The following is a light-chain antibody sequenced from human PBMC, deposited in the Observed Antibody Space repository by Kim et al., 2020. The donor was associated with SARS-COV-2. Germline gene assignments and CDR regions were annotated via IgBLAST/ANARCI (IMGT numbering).Light chain of an antibody. J-gene: IGLJ1*01. V-gene: IGLV2-14*03. CDR1: NGDIGTFDY. CDR3: GSYSTTSTFYV. Sequence: QPVTISCTGTNGDIGTFDYVSWYQQHPDKAPKLIIFDVTSRPSGISNRFSGSKSGNTASLTISGLQAEDEADYYCGSYSTTSTFYVFGTGTKVTVL. CDR2: DVT.